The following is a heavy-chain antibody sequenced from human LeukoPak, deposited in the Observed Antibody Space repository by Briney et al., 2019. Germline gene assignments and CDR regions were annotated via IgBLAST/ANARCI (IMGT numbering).Heavy chain of an antibody. V-gene: IGHV4-30-4*01. D-gene: IGHD2-2*02. CDR2: IYYSGST. J-gene: IGHJ4*02. CDR1: GGSISSGDYY. Sequence: SETLSLTCTVSGGSISSGDYYWSWIRLPPGEGLLWIGYIYYSGSTSYNPSLKSRVTISVDTSKNQFSLKLSSVTAADTAVYYCARGPTKGIVPAAVPYFDYWGQGTLVTISS. CDR3: ARGPTKGIVPAAVPYFDY.